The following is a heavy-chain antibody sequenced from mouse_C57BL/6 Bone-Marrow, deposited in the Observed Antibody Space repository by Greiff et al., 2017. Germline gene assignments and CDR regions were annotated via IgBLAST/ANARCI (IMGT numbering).Heavy chain of an antibody. CDR2: ILTSIGRT. D-gene: IGHD1-1*01. CDR3: ARPNYDGSSRYFDV. Sequence: VQLQQSGSELRSPGSSVKLSCKDFDSAVFPIAYMSWVRQKPGHGFEWIGGILTSIGRTIYGEKFEDKATLDTDTLSNTAYLELNSLTSEDSAIYKCARPNYDGSSRYFDVWGTGTTVTVSS. J-gene: IGHJ1*03. CDR1: DSAVFPIAY. V-gene: IGHV15-2*01.